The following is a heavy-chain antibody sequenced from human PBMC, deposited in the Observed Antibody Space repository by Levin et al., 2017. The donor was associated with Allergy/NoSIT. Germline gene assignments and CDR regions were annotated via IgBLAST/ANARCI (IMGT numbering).Heavy chain of an antibody. CDR2: ISSSSSYI. V-gene: IGHV3-21*01. CDR3: ARGGRDFWSGYYLPTYYFDY. D-gene: IGHD3-3*01. Sequence: GESLKISCAASGFTFSSYSMNWVRQAPGKGLEWVSSISSSSSYIYYADSVKGRFTISRDNAKNSLYLQMNSLRAEDTAVYYCARGGRDFWSGYYLPTYYFDYWGQGTLVTVSS. CDR1: GFTFSSYS. J-gene: IGHJ4*02.